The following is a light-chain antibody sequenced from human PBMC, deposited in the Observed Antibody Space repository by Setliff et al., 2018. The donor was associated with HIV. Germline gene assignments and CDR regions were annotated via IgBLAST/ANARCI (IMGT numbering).Light chain of an antibody. J-gene: IGLJ1*01. Sequence: LAQPASVSGSPGQSITISCTGTSSDIGGYNFVSWYQHHPGKAPKLMIYEVTNRPSGVSNRFSGSKSGNTASLTISGLQADDEADYYCSSYTSSSPYVFGTGTQLTVL. CDR2: EVT. CDR1: SSDIGGYNF. CDR3: SSYTSSSPYV. V-gene: IGLV2-14*01.